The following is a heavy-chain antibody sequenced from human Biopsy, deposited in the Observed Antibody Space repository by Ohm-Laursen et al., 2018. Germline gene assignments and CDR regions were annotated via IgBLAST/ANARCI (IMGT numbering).Heavy chain of an antibody. Sequence: SETLSLTCPVSGGPIDSYYWSWIRQPAGKGLEWIGRIYPGGSTNYNPSPKSRVTMSVDTSKKQLSLRLRSVTAADTAMYYCASVVLGPTNDAFDLWGQGTMVVVSS. CDR1: GGPIDSYY. J-gene: IGHJ3*01. V-gene: IGHV4-4*07. CDR3: ASVVLGPTNDAFDL. CDR2: IYPGGST. D-gene: IGHD3-22*01.